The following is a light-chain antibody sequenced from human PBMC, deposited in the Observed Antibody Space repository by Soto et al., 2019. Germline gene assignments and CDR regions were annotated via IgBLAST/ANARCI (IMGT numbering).Light chain of an antibody. CDR2: EVT. J-gene: IGLJ1*01. CDR3: SLYTSSSTYV. CDR1: GSDVGGYYY. Sequence: QSALTQPASVSGSPGQSISISCTGTGSDVGGYYYVSWYQHHPGKAPKVMIYEVTNRPSGVSNRFSGSKSGNTASLTISGLLAEDEADYYCSLYTSSSTYVFGTGTKVTV. V-gene: IGLV2-14*01.